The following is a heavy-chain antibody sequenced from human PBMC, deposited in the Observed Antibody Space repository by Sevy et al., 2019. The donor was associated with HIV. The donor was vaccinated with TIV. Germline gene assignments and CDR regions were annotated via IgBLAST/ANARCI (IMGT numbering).Heavy chain of an antibody. CDR3: AREDILVAGIGYYFHS. Sequence: GGSLRLSCAASGFSISGYGMHWVRQAPGKGLEWVAVIWYDGTNKEYADSVKGRFTISRDNSKNTLYLLMISLRAEDTAVYYCAREDILVAGIGYYFHSWGQGTLVTVSS. J-gene: IGHJ4*02. CDR2: IWYDGTNK. CDR1: GFSISGYG. V-gene: IGHV3-33*01. D-gene: IGHD6-19*01.